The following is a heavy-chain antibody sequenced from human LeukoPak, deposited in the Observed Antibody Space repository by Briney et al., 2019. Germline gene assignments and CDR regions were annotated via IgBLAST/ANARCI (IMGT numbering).Heavy chain of an antibody. J-gene: IGHJ4*02. CDR3: ARHYYGDYFDY. Sequence: SETLSLTCTVSGGSISSTNYYWGWIRQPPGKGLEWVGSFFFPGNTFYNPSLKSRVTISVDTSKNQFSLKLSSVTAADTAVYFCARHYYGDYFDYWGQGTLVTVSS. D-gene: IGHD4-17*01. V-gene: IGHV4-39*01. CDR1: GGSISSTNYY. CDR2: FFFPGNT.